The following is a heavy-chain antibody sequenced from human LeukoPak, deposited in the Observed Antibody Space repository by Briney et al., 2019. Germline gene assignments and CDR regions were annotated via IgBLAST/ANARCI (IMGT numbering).Heavy chain of an antibody. V-gene: IGHV3-23*01. Sequence: PGGSLRLSCAASGFTFSSYDMTWVRQAPGKGLEWVSSLSRSGGSTYYADSVKGRFTISRDNSKNTLYLQMNSLRAEDTAVYYCAKSGPDIAAADYWGQGTLVTVSS. CDR1: GFTFSSYD. J-gene: IGHJ4*02. CDR3: AKSGPDIAAADY. D-gene: IGHD6-13*01. CDR2: LSRSGGST.